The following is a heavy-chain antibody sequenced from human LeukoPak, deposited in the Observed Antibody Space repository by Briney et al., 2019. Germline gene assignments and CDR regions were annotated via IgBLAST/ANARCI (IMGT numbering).Heavy chain of an antibody. J-gene: IGHJ4*02. CDR3: ARVYSTNYYGSGDRPFLFDY. V-gene: IGHV1-18*01. CDR1: GYTFTSYG. D-gene: IGHD3-10*01. Sequence: ASVKVSGKASGYTFTSYGFSWVRQAPGQGLEWMGWISTYYGNTNYAQKLQDRVTMTTDTSTSTAYMELTSLRSDDTAVYYCARVYSTNYYGSGDRPFLFDYWGQGTVATVSS. CDR2: ISTYYGNT.